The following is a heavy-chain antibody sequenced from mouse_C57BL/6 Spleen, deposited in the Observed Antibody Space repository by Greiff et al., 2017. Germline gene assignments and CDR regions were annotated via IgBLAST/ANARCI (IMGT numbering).Heavy chain of an antibody. D-gene: IGHD2-5*01. J-gene: IGHJ2*01. CDR2: INPNTGGT. Sequence: EVQLQQSGPELVKPGASVKISCKASGYTFTDYYMNWVKQSHGKSLEWIGDINPNTGGTSYNQKFKGKATLTVDKSSSTAYMELRSLTSEDSAVYYCARWSKDYWGQGTTLTVSS. CDR3: ARWSKDY. V-gene: IGHV1-26*01. CDR1: GYTFTDYY.